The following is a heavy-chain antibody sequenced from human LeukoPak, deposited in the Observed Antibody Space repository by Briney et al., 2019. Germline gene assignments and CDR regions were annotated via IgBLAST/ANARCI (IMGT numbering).Heavy chain of an antibody. Sequence: HPGGSLRLSCAASGFTFCSYGMHWVRQAPGKGRVGGAFIRYDGSNKDYADYVKGRFTISRDNSKNKLYLQMNSLRAEDTAVYYCAKGRGIAADGRLFDYWGQGTLVTVSS. CDR1: GFTFCSYG. CDR2: IRYDGSNK. J-gene: IGHJ4*02. V-gene: IGHV3-30*02. D-gene: IGHD6-13*01. CDR3: AKGRGIAADGRLFDY.